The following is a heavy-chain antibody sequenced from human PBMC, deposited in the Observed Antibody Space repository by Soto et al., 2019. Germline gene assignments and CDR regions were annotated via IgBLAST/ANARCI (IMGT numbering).Heavy chain of an antibody. V-gene: IGHV4-38-2*01. CDR3: AGDQWQAAIDF. J-gene: IGHJ4*01. CDR1: GYSISSGYY. Sequence: SETLSLTCAVSGYSISSGYYWGWIRQPPGKGLEWIGSISHSGSTYYNPSLKGRVTISVDLSKNQFYLKLSSVTAADTAVYYCAGDQWQAAIDFWGQGTPVTVSS. D-gene: IGHD6-19*01. CDR2: ISHSGST.